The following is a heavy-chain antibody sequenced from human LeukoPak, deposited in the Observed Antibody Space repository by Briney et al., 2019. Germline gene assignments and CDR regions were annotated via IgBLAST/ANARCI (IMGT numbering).Heavy chain of an antibody. Sequence: GGSLRLSCVPSGFTFSSYAMSWVRQAPGKGRVWVSRINSDGRSTRYADSVKGRFTISRDNAKNTLYLQMNSLRAEDTAVYYCARGDSITIFGVVIPNYYYYYGMDVWGQGTTVTVSS. V-gene: IGHV3-74*01. CDR3: ARGDSITIFGVVIPNYYYYYGMDV. CDR2: INSDGRST. D-gene: IGHD3-3*01. J-gene: IGHJ6*02. CDR1: GFTFSSYA.